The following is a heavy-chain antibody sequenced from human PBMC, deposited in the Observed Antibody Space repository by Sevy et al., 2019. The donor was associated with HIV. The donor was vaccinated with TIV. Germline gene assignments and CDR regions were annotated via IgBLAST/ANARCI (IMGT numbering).Heavy chain of an antibody. V-gene: IGHV4-59*01. D-gene: IGHD1-26*01. CDR3: ARDRLGATTDWFDP. CDR2: IYYSGTT. Sequence: SETLSLTCTVSGDSISSYYWSWIRQPPGKGLEWIGYIYYSGTTKYNPSLKSRVTISVDTSKNQFSLKLKSVIAADTAVYYCARDRLGATTDWFDPWGQGTLVTVSS. J-gene: IGHJ5*02. CDR1: GDSISSYY.